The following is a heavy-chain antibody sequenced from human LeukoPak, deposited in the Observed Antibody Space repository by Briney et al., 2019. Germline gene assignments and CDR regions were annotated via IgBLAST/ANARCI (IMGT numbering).Heavy chain of an antibody. J-gene: IGHJ6*03. Sequence: PSETLSLTCTVSGGSISSYYRSWIRQPPGQGLEWIGYIYYSGSTNYNPSLKSRVTISVDTSKNQFSLRLTSVTAADTAVYYCARGGSYYDFWSGYYDYYYYMDVWGKGTTVTVSS. CDR1: GGSISSYY. D-gene: IGHD3-3*01. CDR3: ARGGSYYDFWSGYYDYYYYMDV. CDR2: IYYSGST. V-gene: IGHV4-59*01.